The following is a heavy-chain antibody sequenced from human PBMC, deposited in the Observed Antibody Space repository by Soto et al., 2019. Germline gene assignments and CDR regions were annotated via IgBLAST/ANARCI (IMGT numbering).Heavy chain of an antibody. Sequence: GASVKVSCKASGYTLKDYFLHWVRQAPGQGLEWMGWINSNTGGTNYAQKFQGRVTMTRDTPISTAYMELSRLTSDDTAVYHCARESVVTGTHHFDYWGQGTLVTVSS. CDR2: INSNTGGT. V-gene: IGHV1-2*02. D-gene: IGHD1-7*01. CDR3: ARESVVTGTHHFDY. J-gene: IGHJ4*02. CDR1: GYTLKDYF.